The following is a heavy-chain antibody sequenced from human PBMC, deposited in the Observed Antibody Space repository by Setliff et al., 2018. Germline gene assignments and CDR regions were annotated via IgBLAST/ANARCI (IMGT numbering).Heavy chain of an antibody. J-gene: IGHJ6*03. CDR3: ARVKAPALYYYMDV. Sequence: ASVKVSCKVRDRVSEAGYYMHWVRQAPGQGLEWMGRINPNSGGTNYAQKFQGRVTMTRDTSISTAYMELSRLRSDDTAVYYCARVKAPALYYYMDVWGKGTTVTVSS. CDR1: DRVSEAGYY. V-gene: IGHV1-2*06. D-gene: IGHD3-16*02. CDR2: INPNSGGT.